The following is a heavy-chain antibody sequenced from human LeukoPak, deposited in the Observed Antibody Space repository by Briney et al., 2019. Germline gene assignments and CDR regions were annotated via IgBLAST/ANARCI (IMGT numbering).Heavy chain of an antibody. Sequence: SETLSLTCTVSGGSISSYYWSWIRQPPGKGLEWIGYIYTSGSTNYNPSLTSRVTISVDTSKNQFSLKLRSVTAADTAVYDCARQYYYDSSGYYPYYFDYWGQGTLVTVSS. CDR3: ARQYYYDSSGYYPYYFDY. J-gene: IGHJ4*02. V-gene: IGHV4-4*09. D-gene: IGHD3-22*01. CDR1: GGSISSYY. CDR2: IYTSGST.